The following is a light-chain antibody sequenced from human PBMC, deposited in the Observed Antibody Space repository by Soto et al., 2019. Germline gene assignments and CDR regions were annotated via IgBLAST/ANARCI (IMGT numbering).Light chain of an antibody. V-gene: IGKV3-20*01. Sequence: EIVLTRSPGTLSLSPGERATLSCRASQSVSSIYLAWYQQKPGQAPRLLIYGASSRATGIPDRFSGSGSGTDFTLTISRLEPEDFAVYYCQQYGSSRWTFDQGTKVEI. CDR3: QQYGSSRWT. CDR1: QSVSSIY. CDR2: GAS. J-gene: IGKJ1*01.